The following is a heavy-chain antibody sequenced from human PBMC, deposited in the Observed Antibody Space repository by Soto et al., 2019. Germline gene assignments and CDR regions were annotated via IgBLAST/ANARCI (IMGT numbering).Heavy chain of an antibody. V-gene: IGHV1-69*13. D-gene: IGHD6-19*01. CDR3: ARDHSSGWLVPPYYFDY. CDR1: GGTFSSYA. J-gene: IGHJ4*02. Sequence: ASVKVSCKASGGTFSSYAISWVRQAPGQGLEWMGGIIPIFGTANYAQKFQGRVTITADESTSTAYMELSSLRSEDTAVYYCARDHSSGWLVPPYYFDYWGQGTLVTVSS. CDR2: IIPIFGTA.